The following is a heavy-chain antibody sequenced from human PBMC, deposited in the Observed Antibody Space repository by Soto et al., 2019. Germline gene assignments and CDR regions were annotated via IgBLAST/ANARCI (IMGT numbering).Heavy chain of an antibody. CDR1: GYTFTSYD. CDR3: ARGSNSGSYWTGVYYYYYYGMDV. D-gene: IGHD1-26*01. Sequence: ASVKVSCKASGYTFTSYDINWVRQATGQGLEWMGWMNPNSGNTGYAQKFQGRVTMTRNTSISTAYMELSSLRSEDTAVYYCARGSNSGSYWTGVYYYYYYGMDVWGQGTTVTVS. J-gene: IGHJ6*02. CDR2: MNPNSGNT. V-gene: IGHV1-8*01.